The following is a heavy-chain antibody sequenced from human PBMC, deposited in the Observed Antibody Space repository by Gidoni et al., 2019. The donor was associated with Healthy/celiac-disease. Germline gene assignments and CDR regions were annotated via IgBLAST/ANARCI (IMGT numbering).Heavy chain of an antibody. J-gene: IGHJ4*02. D-gene: IGHD2-21*02. Sequence: NPNSGNTGYAQKFQGRVTMTRNTSISTAYMELSSLRSEDTAVYYCARVPPLADCGGDCYLDYWGQGTLVTVSS. V-gene: IGHV1-8*01. CDR2: NPNSGNT. CDR3: ARVPPLADCGGDCYLDY.